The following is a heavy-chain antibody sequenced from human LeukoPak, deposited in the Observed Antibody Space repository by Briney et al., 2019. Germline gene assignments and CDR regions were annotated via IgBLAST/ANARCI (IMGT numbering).Heavy chain of an antibody. J-gene: IGHJ4*02. D-gene: IGHD5-12*01. CDR1: GYTFTGYY. CDR2: MNPNSGDT. Sequence: ASVKVSCKASGYTFTGYYLHWVRQAPGQGLGWMGWMNPNSGDTKYAQKFQGRVSMTRDTSISTAYMELTRLRSDDTTVYYCAREPGDGGYDYFDYWGQGSLVTVSS. CDR3: AREPGDGGYDYFDY. V-gene: IGHV1-2*02.